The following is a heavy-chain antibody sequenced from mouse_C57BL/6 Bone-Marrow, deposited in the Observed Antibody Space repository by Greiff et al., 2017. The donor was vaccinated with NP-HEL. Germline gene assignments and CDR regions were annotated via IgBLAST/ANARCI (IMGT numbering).Heavy chain of an antibody. V-gene: IGHV1-81*01. CDR1: GYTFTSYG. D-gene: IGHD2-10*01. CDR2: IYPRSGNT. J-gene: IGHJ3*01. Sequence: VKLMESGAELVRPGASVKLSCKASGYTFTSYGISWVKQSTGQGLEWIGEIYPRSGNTYYNEKFKGKATLTADKSSSTAYMELRSLTSEDSAVYFCAREKSYWAWFAYWGQGTLVTVSA. CDR3: AREKSYWAWFAY.